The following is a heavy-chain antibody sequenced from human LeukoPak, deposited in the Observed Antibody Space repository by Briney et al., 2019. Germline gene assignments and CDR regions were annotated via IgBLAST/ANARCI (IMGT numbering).Heavy chain of an antibody. CDR1: GYTFTDYY. CDR2: INPDDGDT. Sequence: ASVKVSCKASGYTFTDYYMHWVRQAPGQGFEWMGRINPDDGDTNYAQKFQGRVTMTRDTSISTAHMEVSRLRSDDTAVYYCARANFLYCSSSTCLFDYWGQGTLVTVSS. D-gene: IGHD2-2*01. V-gene: IGHV1-2*06. CDR3: ARANFLYCSSSTCLFDY. J-gene: IGHJ4*02.